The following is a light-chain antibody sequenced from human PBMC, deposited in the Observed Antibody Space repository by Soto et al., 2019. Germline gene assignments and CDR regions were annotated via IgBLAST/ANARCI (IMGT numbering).Light chain of an antibody. J-gene: IGKJ4*01. CDR2: DAS. Sequence: VLTQSPATLSLSPGERVTLSCRASRSVSSYLAWYQQTPGQAPRLLISDASNRATGIPARFSGSGSETDFTITISSLEFEDVAVYYCQQRSNWPPALTFGGGTKVEIK. CDR3: QQRSNWPPALT. CDR1: RSVSSY. V-gene: IGKV3-11*01.